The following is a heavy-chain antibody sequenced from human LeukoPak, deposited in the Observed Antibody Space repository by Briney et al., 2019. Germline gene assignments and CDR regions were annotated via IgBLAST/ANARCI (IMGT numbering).Heavy chain of an antibody. V-gene: IGHV3-48*03. Sequence: GGSLRLSCAASGFTFSTYEMNWVRQAPGKGLEWVSYISSSGSTIYYADSVKGRFTISRDNAKNSLYLQLNSQRVEDTAVYYCARRGLYFDYWGQGTLVTVSS. CDR1: GFTFSTYE. J-gene: IGHJ4*02. D-gene: IGHD3-10*01. CDR2: ISSSGSTI. CDR3: ARRGLYFDY.